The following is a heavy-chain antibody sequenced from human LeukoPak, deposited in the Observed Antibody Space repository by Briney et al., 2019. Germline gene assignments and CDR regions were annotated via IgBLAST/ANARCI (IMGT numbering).Heavy chain of an antibody. D-gene: IGHD3-22*01. CDR3: AKAGLDYYDSSGYYY. Sequence: GGPLRLSCAASGFTFSSYGMHWARQAPGKGLEWVAVISYDGSNKYYADSVKGRFTISRDNSKNTLYLQMNSLRAEDTAVYYCAKAGLDYYDSSGYYYWGQGTLVTVSS. CDR1: GFTFSSYG. CDR2: ISYDGSNK. V-gene: IGHV3-30*18. J-gene: IGHJ4*02.